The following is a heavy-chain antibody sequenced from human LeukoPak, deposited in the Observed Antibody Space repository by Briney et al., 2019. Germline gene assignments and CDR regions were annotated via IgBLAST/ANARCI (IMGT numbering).Heavy chain of an antibody. CDR2: IYPGDSET. CDR3: ARALRTGQGDYVPVL. Sequence: GESLKISFKASGYNFTNYWIGWVRPMPGKGLEWMTIIYPGDSETRYSPSFQGQVTISADKSIGTMYLQWSSLKASDTAMYYCARALRTGQGDYVPVLWGQGTLVTVSS. CDR1: GYNFTNYW. D-gene: IGHD4-17*01. V-gene: IGHV5-51*01. J-gene: IGHJ4*02.